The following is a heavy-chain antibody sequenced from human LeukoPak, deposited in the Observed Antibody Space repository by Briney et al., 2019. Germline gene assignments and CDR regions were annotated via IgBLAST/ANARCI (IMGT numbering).Heavy chain of an antibody. CDR2: ISYDGSNK. CDR3: ARVAAAITPVDY. D-gene: IGHD2-2*02. J-gene: IGHJ4*02. CDR1: GFTFSSYA. V-gene: IGHV3-30-3*01. Sequence: PGRSLRLSCAASGFTFSSYAMHWVRQAPGKGLEWVAVISYDGSNKYYADSVKGRFTISRDNSKNTLCLQMNSLRAEDTAVYYCARVAAAITPVDYWGQGTLVTVSS.